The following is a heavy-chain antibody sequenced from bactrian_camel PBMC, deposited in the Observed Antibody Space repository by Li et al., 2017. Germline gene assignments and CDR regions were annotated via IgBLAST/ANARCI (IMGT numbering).Heavy chain of an antibody. D-gene: IGHD3*01. CDR1: GYLDSRYC. CDR3: AADRWGCWLSTTAYST. V-gene: IGHV3-3*01. J-gene: IGHJ4*01. Sequence: VQLVESGGGSVEVGGSLTLSCAASGYLDSRYCMAWFRQTPGNEREGVATIWSSTGTTDYADSVKGRFTISQNSAKNFVSLQMNSLKPEDTAMYYCAADRWGCWLSTTAYSTWGQGTQVTVS. CDR2: IWSSTGTT.